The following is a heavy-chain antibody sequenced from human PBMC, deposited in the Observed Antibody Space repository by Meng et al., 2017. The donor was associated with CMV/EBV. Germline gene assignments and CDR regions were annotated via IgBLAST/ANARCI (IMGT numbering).Heavy chain of an antibody. CDR3: ARDGGVGAGGYYYYGMDV. D-gene: IGHD1-26*01. V-gene: IGHV1-69*10. J-gene: IGHJ6*02. CDR2: IIPILGIA. Sequence: SVKVSCKASGGTFSSYAISWVRQAPGQGLEWMGGIIPILGIANYAQKFQGRVTITADKSTSTAYMELSSLRSEDTAVYYCARDGGVGAGGYYYYGMDVRGQGTTVTVSS. CDR1: GGTFSSYA.